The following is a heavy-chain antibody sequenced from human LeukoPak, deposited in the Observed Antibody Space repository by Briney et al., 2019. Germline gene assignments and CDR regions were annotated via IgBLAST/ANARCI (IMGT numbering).Heavy chain of an antibody. CDR3: ARSSQWELLREGGEYYFDY. J-gene: IGHJ4*02. Sequence: PSETLSLTCTVSGGSISSYYWSWIRQPPGKGLEWIGYIYYSGSTNYNPSLKSRVTISVDTSKNQFSLKLSSVTAADTAVYYCARSSQWELLREGGEYYFDYWGQGTLVTVSS. CDR2: IYYSGST. CDR1: GGSISSYY. D-gene: IGHD1-26*01. V-gene: IGHV4-59*08.